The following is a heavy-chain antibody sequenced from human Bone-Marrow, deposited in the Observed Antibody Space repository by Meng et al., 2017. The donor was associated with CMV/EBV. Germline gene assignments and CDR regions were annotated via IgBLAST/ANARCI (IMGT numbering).Heavy chain of an antibody. CDR1: GGSINTYY. V-gene: IGHV4-59*01. CDR3: ARDRGSSWSSGYYYYYGMDV. CDR2: IYYSGST. D-gene: IGHD6-13*01. Sequence: SETLSLTCTVSGGSINTYYWSWIRQSPGKGLEWIGYIYYSGSTHYNPSLKSRVTISVNMSKNQFSLRLTSLTAADTAVYYCARDRGSSWSSGYYYYYGMDVWGQGTTVTVSS. J-gene: IGHJ6*02.